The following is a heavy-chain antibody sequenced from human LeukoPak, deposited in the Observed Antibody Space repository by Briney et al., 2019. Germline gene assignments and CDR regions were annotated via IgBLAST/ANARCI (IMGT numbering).Heavy chain of an antibody. J-gene: IGHJ5*02. CDR1: GFTFSSYE. CDR3: ARAYLHDYGDYQWFDP. D-gene: IGHD4-17*01. CDR2: ISSSGSTI. Sequence: PGGSLRLSCAASGFTFSSYEMNWVRQAPGKGLEWVSYISSSGSTIYYADSVKGRFTISRDNAKNSLYLQRNSLRAEDTAVYYCARAYLHDYGDYQWFDPWGQGTLVTVSS. V-gene: IGHV3-48*03.